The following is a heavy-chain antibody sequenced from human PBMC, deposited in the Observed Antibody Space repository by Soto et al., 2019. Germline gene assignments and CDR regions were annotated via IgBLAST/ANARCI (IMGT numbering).Heavy chain of an antibody. CDR3: AREGESYPLFDY. D-gene: IGHD3-16*01. J-gene: IGHJ4*02. Sequence: GGSLRLSCAASGFTFSSYSMNWVRQAPGKGLEWVSYISSSSTIYYADSVKGRFTISRDNAKNSLYLQMNSLRAEDTAVYYCAREGESYPLFDYWGQGTLVTVSS. CDR1: GFTFSSYS. V-gene: IGHV3-48*01. CDR2: ISSSSTI.